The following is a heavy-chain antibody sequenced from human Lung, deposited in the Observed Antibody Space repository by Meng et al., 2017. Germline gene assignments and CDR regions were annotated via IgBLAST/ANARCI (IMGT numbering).Heavy chain of an antibody. D-gene: IGHD2-15*01. CDR3: ARGSYQPLLLSALDY. J-gene: IGHJ4*02. Sequence: DVQLVESGGGLVKPGGSLRLSCAASEFTFSDYSMNWVRQAPGKGLEWVSFISNTGKYIYYADSVKGRFTISRDNAKNSLYLQINSLRAEDTAVYYCARGSYQPLLLSALDYWGRGTLVTISS. V-gene: IGHV3-21*01. CDR2: ISNTGKYI. CDR1: EFTFSDYS.